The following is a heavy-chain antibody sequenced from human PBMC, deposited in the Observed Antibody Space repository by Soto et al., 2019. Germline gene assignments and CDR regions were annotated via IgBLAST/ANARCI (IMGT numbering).Heavy chain of an antibody. D-gene: IGHD2-2*01. CDR2: ISGSGGST. V-gene: IGHV3-23*01. J-gene: IGHJ6*02. CDR3: ATCGGYIVVGRVDV. Sequence: EVQLLESGGGLVQPGGSLRLSCAASGFTFSSYAMSWVRQAPGKGLEWVSAISGSGGSTYYADSVKGRFTISRDNSKNTLYLQMNSLRAEDTAVYYCATCGGYIVVGRVDVWGQGTTVTVSS. CDR1: GFTFSSYA.